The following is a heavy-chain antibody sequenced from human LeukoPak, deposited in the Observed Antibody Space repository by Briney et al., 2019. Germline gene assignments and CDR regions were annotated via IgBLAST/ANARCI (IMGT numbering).Heavy chain of an antibody. CDR1: GYTFTSYY. CDR3: AREARIAAGPPDWFDP. V-gene: IGHV1-69*13. CDR2: IIPIFGTA. D-gene: IGHD6-6*01. Sequence: ASVKVSCKASGYTFTSYYLHWVRQAPGQGLEWMGGIIPIFGTANYAQKFQGRVTITADESTSTAYMELSSLRSEDTAVYYCAREARIAAGPPDWFDPWGQGTLVTVSS. J-gene: IGHJ5*02.